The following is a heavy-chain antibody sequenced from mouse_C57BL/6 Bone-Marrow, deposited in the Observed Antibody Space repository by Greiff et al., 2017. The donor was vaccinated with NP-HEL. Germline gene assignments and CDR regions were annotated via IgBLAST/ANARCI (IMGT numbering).Heavy chain of an antibody. CDR2: IYPRSGNT. CDR3: AREAIYYYGSSYFDY. CDR1: GYTFTSYG. Sequence: QVQLQQSGAELARPGASVKLSCKASGYTFTSYGISWVKQRTGQGLEWIGEIYPRSGNTYYNEKFKGKATLTADKSSSTAYMELRSLTSDDSAVYFSAREAIYYYGSSYFDYWGQGTTLTVSS. J-gene: IGHJ2*01. D-gene: IGHD1-1*01. V-gene: IGHV1-81*01.